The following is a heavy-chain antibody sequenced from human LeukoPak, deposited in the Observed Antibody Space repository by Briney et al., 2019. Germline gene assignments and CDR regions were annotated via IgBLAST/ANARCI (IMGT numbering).Heavy chain of an antibody. D-gene: IGHD1-26*01. CDR1: GFTFSNYW. CDR3: ARGEPTSSFRPFDY. V-gene: IGHV3-7*03. Sequence: GGSLRLSCAASGFTFSNYWMNWVRQAPGKGLEWVADIKADGSETHYVDPLKGRLTISRDNANNLLYLQMDSLRVEDTAVYYCARGEPTSSFRPFDYWGQGFWSPSPQ. J-gene: IGHJ4*02. CDR2: IKADGSET.